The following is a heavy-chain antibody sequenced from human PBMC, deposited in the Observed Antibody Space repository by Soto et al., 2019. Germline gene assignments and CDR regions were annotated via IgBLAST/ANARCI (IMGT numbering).Heavy chain of an antibody. CDR2: TYHSGNP. J-gene: IGHJ5*02. D-gene: IGHD2-2*01. CDR1: GDTISTGGYT. V-gene: IGHV4-30-2*01. Sequence: SETLSLTCDVSGDTISTGGYTWAWIRQPPGKALEWIGHTYHSGNPYYNPSLKSRVIISVDRSKNQFSLRLSSVTAADTAVYYCARDAGGWYQLISPWFDPWGQGTLVTVSS. CDR3: ARDAGGWYQLISPWFDP.